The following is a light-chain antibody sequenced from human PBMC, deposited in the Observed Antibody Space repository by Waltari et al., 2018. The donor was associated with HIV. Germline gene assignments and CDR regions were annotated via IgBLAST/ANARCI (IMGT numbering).Light chain of an antibody. V-gene: IGLV1-40*01. J-gene: IGLJ2*01. CDR3: QSYDSALSGSV. Sequence: QSVLTQPPSVSGAPGQRVTIACTGSISNIGAGYDVHWDQQLPGTAPKLVIYDNDNRPSGGADRCFGSTSGTYASLAITGLQAEDDADYYCQSYDSALSGSVFGGGTKLTVL. CDR1: ISNIGAGYD. CDR2: DND.